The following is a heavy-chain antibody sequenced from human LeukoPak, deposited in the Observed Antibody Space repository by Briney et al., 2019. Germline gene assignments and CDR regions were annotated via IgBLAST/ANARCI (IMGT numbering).Heavy chain of an antibody. CDR2: IRYDGSNK. CDR1: GFTFSSYG. J-gene: IGHJ4*02. D-gene: IGHD3-22*01. CDR3: AKDGGEYYDSSGYSFDY. Sequence: PGGSLRLSCAASGFTFSSYGMHWVRQAPGKGLEWVALIRYDGSNKYYADSVKGRFTISRDNSKNTLYLQMNSLRAEDTAVYYCAKDGGEYYDSSGYSFDYWGQGTLATVSS. V-gene: IGHV3-30*02.